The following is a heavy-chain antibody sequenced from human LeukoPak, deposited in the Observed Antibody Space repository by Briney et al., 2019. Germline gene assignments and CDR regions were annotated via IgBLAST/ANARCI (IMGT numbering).Heavy chain of an antibody. CDR1: GYTFTDYF. D-gene: IGHD2-21*01. CDR2: INPNSGGT. CDR3: ARGGSPIFYYYIDV. J-gene: IGHJ6*03. Sequence: GASVKVSCKASGYTFTDYFMHWVRQAPGQGLEWMGWINPNSGGTNYAQRFQGRVTMTRDTSITTACMELSRLRSDDTAVYYCARGGSPIFYYYIDVWGKGTTVTISS. V-gene: IGHV1-2*02.